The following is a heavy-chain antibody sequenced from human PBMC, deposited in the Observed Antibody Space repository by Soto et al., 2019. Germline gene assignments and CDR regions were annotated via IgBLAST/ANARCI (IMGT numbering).Heavy chain of an antibody. V-gene: IGHV4-4*07. CDR2: IYTSGST. CDR3: ARDRHYYDSTKYYYGMDV. Sequence: TVSGGSISSYYWSWIRQPAGKGLEWIGRIYTSGSTNYNPSLKSRVTMSVDTSKNQFSLKLSSVTAADTAVYYCARDRHYYDSTKYYYGMDVWGQGTTVTVSS. CDR1: GGSISSYY. J-gene: IGHJ6*02. D-gene: IGHD3-22*01.